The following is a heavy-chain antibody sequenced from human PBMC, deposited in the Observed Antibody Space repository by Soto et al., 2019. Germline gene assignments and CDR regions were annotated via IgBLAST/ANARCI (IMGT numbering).Heavy chain of an antibody. J-gene: IGHJ6*02. CDR2: TYYRSKWYN. CDR3: ARDKVPTVGSGWSFYYYYYGMDV. CDR1: GDSVSSNSAA. D-gene: IGHD6-19*01. V-gene: IGHV6-1*01. Sequence: SQTLSLTCAISGDSVSSNSAAWNWIRQSPSRGLEWLGRTYYRSKWYNDYAVSVESRITINPDTSKNQFSLQLNSVTPEDTAVYYCARDKVPTVGSGWSFYYYYYGMDVWGQGTTVTVSS.